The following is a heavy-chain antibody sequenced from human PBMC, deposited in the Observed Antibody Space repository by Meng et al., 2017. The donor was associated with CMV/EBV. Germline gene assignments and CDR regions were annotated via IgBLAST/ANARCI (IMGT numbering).Heavy chain of an antibody. Sequence: GSLRLSCAASGFTFSSYGMHWVRQAPGKGLEWVAFIRYDGSNKYYADSVKGRFTISRDNSKNTLYLQMNSLRAEDTAVYYCAKEAGTTMNRGGCSGGSCYRYYYGMDVWGQGTTVTVSS. V-gene: IGHV3-30*02. CDR2: IRYDGSNK. D-gene: IGHD2-15*01. J-gene: IGHJ6*02. CDR3: AKEAGTTMNRGGCSGGSCYRYYYGMDV. CDR1: GFTFSSYG.